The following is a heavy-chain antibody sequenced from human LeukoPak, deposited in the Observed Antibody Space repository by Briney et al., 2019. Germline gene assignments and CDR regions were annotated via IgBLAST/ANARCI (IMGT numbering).Heavy chain of an antibody. CDR3: ARASDFWSGYSYFNWFDP. CDR1: GYTFTSYG. V-gene: IGHV1-18*01. Sequence: ASVKGSCKASGYTFTSYGISWVRQAPGQGLEWMGWISAYNGNTNYAQKLQGRVTMTTDTSTSTAYMELRSLRSDDTAVYYCARASDFWSGYSYFNWFDPWGQGTLVTVSS. CDR2: ISAYNGNT. J-gene: IGHJ5*02. D-gene: IGHD3-3*01.